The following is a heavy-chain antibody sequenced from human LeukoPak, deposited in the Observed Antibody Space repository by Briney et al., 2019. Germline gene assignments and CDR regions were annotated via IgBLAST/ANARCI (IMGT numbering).Heavy chain of an antibody. CDR3: ASDSGSLRGEFDY. V-gene: IGHV3-21*01. D-gene: IGHD1-26*01. Sequence: GGSLRLSCAASGFTFSSHSMNWVRQAPGKGLEWVSSISSSSSYIYYADSVKGRFTISRDNAKNSLYLRMNSLRAEDTAVYYCASDSGSLRGEFDYWGQGTLVTVSS. CDR1: GFTFSSHS. J-gene: IGHJ4*02. CDR2: ISSSSSYI.